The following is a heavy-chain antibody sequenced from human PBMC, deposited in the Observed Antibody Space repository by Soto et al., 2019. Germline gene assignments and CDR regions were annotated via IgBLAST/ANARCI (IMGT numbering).Heavy chain of an antibody. Sequence: QITLKESGPALVKPTQTLTLTCTFSGFSLATTGEGVGWIRQPPGKTLEGLAFIYWGDDKRYSPSLESRLTITKDTSKHQVVLTMTNMDPVDTATYCCAHTRSYGDNWYIRYDWFDPWGQGILVTVSS. J-gene: IGHJ5*02. CDR3: AHTRSYGDNWYIRYDWFDP. CDR1: GFSLATTGEG. D-gene: IGHD1-1*01. V-gene: IGHV2-5*02. CDR2: IYWGDDK.